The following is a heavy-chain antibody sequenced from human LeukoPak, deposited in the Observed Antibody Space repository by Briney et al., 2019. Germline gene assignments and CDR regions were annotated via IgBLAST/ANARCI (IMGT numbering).Heavy chain of an antibody. CDR2: IYSGGST. CDR1: GFTVSSNY. V-gene: IGHV3-66*01. J-gene: IGHJ6*02. Sequence: GGSLRLSCAASGFTVSSNYMSWVRQAPGKGLEWVSVIYSGGSTYYADSVKGRFTISRDNSKNTLYLQMNSLRAEDTAVYYCAKEGAPYGDTHYYYGMDVWGQGTTVTVSS. D-gene: IGHD4-17*01. CDR3: AKEGAPYGDTHYYYGMDV.